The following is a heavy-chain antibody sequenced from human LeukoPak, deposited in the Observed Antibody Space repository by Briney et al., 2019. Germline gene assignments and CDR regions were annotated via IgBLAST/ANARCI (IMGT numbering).Heavy chain of an antibody. CDR1: GYSFGDYG. Sequence: ASVNVSSKASGYSFGDYGFSWVRQAPGQGLEWLGWISAYNGNRNYAQKVEGRVTMTTDTSTSTAYLELRGLRPDDTAVYYCARYDSGAKVDIDYWGQGTLLIVSS. CDR2: ISAYNGNR. CDR3: ARYDSGAKVDIDY. J-gene: IGHJ4*02. V-gene: IGHV1-18*01. D-gene: IGHD5-12*01.